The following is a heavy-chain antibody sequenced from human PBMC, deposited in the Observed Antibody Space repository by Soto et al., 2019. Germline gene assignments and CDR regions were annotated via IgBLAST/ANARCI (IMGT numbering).Heavy chain of an antibody. CDR3: ARDTYYYGSGSYQL. CDR2: IYYSGST. J-gene: IGHJ4*02. Sequence: SETLSLTCTVSGGSISSYYWSWIRQPPGKGLEWIGYIYYSGSTNYNPSLKSRVTISVDTSKNQFSLKLSSVTAADTAVYYCARDTYYYGSGSYQLWGQGTLVTVSS. CDR1: GGSISSYY. D-gene: IGHD3-10*01. V-gene: IGHV4-59*01.